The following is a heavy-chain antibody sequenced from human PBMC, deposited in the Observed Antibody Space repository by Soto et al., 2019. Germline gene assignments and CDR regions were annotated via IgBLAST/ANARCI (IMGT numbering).Heavy chain of an antibody. CDR2: IDYDGTTT. V-gene: IGHV3-74*01. CDR1: GFAFDAYW. D-gene: IGHD6-13*01. Sequence: RGSLRLSCVASGFAFDAYWMHWVRQVPGEGPVWVSRIDYDGTTTTYADSVKGRLTISRDNAKNTLYLQMNSLRAEDTGVYYCTRGPRPSSAGTGAYWGQGTLVTVSS. CDR3: TRGPRPSSAGTGAY. J-gene: IGHJ4*02.